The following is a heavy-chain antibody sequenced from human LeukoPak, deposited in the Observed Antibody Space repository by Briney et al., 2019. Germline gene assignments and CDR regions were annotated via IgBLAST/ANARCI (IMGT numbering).Heavy chain of an antibody. D-gene: IGHD2-15*01. V-gene: IGHV1-2*06. CDR1: GYTLTGYD. Sequence: GVSVKVSCQASGYTLTGYDMHWVRQAPGQGLEWMGRINPNSGDTNYAQNFQGRVTMTRDTSISTVYMELSRLRSDGTAVYYCARDPSAGSPHGWFDPWGQGTLVTVSS. CDR2: INPNSGDT. CDR3: ARDPSAGSPHGWFDP. J-gene: IGHJ5*02.